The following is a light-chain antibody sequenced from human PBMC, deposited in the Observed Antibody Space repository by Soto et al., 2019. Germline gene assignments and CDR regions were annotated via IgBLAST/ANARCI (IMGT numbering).Light chain of an antibody. J-gene: IGLJ1*01. CDR1: SSNIGAGYD. CDR2: GNS. V-gene: IGLV1-40*01. CDR3: QSYDSSLSAHYV. Sequence: QSVLTQPPSVSGAPGQRVTISCTGSSSNIGAGYDVHWYQQLPGTAPKLLIYGNSNRPSGVPDRFSGSKSGTSASLAITGLQDEDEAEYYCQSYDSSLSAHYVFGTGTKVTVL.